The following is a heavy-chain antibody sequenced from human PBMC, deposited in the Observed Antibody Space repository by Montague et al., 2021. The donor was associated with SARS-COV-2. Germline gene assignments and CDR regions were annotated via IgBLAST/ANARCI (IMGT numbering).Heavy chain of an antibody. D-gene: IGHD2-8*01. J-gene: IGHJ1*01. CDR3: AHRIQNLNGFQN. V-gene: IGHV2-5*01. Sequence: VKPTQTLTLTCSFSGFSLSTSAVGVGWIRQPPGKALEWLAVIYWNDDKYYDPSLNSRLTITKVTSKNQVVLTMTNMDPVDTATYYCAHRIQNLNGFQNWGQGTLVTVSS. CDR1: GFSLSTSAVG. CDR2: IYWNDDK.